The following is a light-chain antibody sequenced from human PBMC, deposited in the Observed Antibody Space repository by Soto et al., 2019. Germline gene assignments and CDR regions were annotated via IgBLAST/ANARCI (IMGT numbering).Light chain of an antibody. V-gene: IGKV1-8*01. CDR2: AAS. J-gene: IGKJ1*01. CDR3: QQYYSYPWT. CDR1: QDISSR. Sequence: AIRMTQSPTSLSASTGDRFTITFRASQDISSRVAWYQQRPGKGPKLLIYAASTLQSDVPSRFSGSGSGTDFTLSISYLQSEDFATYHCQQYYSYPWTFGQGTKVDIK.